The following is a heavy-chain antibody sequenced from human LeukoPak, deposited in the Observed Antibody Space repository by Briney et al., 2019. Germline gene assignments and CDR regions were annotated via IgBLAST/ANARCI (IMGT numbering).Heavy chain of an antibody. V-gene: IGHV4-38-2*02. D-gene: IGHD2-21*02. CDR3: ARVKNAYCGGDCYSHYYYYYMDV. J-gene: IGHJ6*03. CDR2: IYHSGYT. Sequence: SETLSLTCTVSGYSISSGYYWGWIREPPGKGLEWIGSIYHSGYTYYNPSLMSRVTMSVDTSRNQFSLRLSSVTAADTAVYYCARVKNAYCGGDCYSHYYYYYMDVWGKGTTVTVSS. CDR1: GYSISSGYY.